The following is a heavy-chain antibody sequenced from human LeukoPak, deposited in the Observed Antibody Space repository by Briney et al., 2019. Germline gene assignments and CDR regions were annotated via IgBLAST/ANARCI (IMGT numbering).Heavy chain of an antibody. CDR1: GFTFSTSA. J-gene: IGHJ4*02. Sequence: GGSLRLACSASGFTFSTSAMHWVRQAPGKRLEYVSSINSNGGSTYQADSVKGSFTISRDNSKNTLYLQMSSLRDEDTAVYYCVKDGPGVYDYWGQGTLVTVSS. V-gene: IGHV3-64D*09. CDR3: VKDGPGVYDY. CDR2: INSNGGST. D-gene: IGHD1-14*01.